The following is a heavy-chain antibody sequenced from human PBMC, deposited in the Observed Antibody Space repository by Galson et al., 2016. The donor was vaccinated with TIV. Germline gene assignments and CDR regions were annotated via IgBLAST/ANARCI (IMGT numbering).Heavy chain of an antibody. CDR1: GYTFSSYS. Sequence: SVKVSCKASGYTFSSYSINWVRQAPGQGLEWMGWISGYSGNTNYAQKFQGRVTMTTDTSTGTAYMELRSLRSDDTAVYYCARGATVTPDSFFDYWGQGTLVTVFS. D-gene: IGHD4-17*01. J-gene: IGHJ4*02. V-gene: IGHV1-18*04. CDR2: ISGYSGNT. CDR3: ARGATVTPDSFFDY.